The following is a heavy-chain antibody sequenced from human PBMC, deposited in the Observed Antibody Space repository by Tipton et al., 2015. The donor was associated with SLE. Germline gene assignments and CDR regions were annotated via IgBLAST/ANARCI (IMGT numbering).Heavy chain of an antibody. Sequence: SLRLSCAASGFPFNNFAINWVRQAPGKGLEWVAVISYDGNYKFYADSVKGRFTISRDESKNTMYLQMNSLRDEDTAVYYCARCIPPPHFYYDFWSGRISTDAFDIWGQGTVVTVSS. CDR2: ISYDGNYK. J-gene: IGHJ3*02. D-gene: IGHD3-3*01. V-gene: IGHV3-30*04. CDR1: GFPFNNFA. CDR3: ARCIPPPHFYYDFWSGRISTDAFDI.